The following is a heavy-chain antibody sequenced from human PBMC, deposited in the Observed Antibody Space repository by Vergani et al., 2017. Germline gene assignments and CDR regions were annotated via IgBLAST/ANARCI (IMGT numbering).Heavy chain of an antibody. CDR2: INPSGGHT. J-gene: IGHJ4*02. CDR1: GYTFSNYY. V-gene: IGHV1-46*03. CDR3: ASGDYGILTGYRY. D-gene: IGHD3-9*01. Sequence: VSCKTSGYTFSNYYMHWVRQAPGQGLAWMGIINPSGGHTNYAQKFQGRVTMTRDTSTSTVYMELSSLRSEDTAIYYCASGDYGILTGYRYWGQGTLVTVSA.